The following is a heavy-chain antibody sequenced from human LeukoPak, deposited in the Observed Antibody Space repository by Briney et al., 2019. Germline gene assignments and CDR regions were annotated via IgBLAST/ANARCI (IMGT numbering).Heavy chain of an antibody. V-gene: IGHV4-59*01. CDR1: GDSIRNSY. Sequence: PSETLSLTCTVFGDSIRNSYLTWIRLPPGKGLEWISYIYYTGYTKYTRAPKSRVSISVDTSKNQLSLTLISVTAADTAVYYSARALIGSVDYWGPRDQVTVSS. J-gene: IGHJ4*02. D-gene: IGHD1-20*01. CDR2: IYYTGYT. CDR3: ARALIGSVDY.